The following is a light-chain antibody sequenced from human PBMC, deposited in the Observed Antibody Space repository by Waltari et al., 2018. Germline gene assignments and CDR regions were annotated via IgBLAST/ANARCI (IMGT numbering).Light chain of an antibody. Sequence: EIVLTQSPGTLSWSPGERATLFCRASQSIGKYLVWYQQKPAQAPRLLIYGASTRATGIPDRSRGVGSGTDFSFCITRLEPEDFAVYYCQHYVRLPATFGQGTTVEI. CDR1: QSIGKY. CDR3: QHYVRLPAT. V-gene: IGKV3-20*01. J-gene: IGKJ1*01. CDR2: GAS.